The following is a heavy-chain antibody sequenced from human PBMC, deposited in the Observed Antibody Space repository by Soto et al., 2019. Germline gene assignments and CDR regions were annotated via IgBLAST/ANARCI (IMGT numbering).Heavy chain of an antibody. J-gene: IGHJ6*03. D-gene: IGHD4-17*01. Sequence: PSETLSLTCTVSGGSISSSSYYWGWIRQPPEKGLEWIGSIYYSGSTYYNPSLKSRVTISVDTSKNQFSLKLSSVTAADTAVYYCARHKLGQLRVYYYMDVWGKGTTVTVSS. CDR1: GGSISSSSYY. V-gene: IGHV4-39*01. CDR2: IYYSGST. CDR3: ARHKLGQLRVYYYMDV.